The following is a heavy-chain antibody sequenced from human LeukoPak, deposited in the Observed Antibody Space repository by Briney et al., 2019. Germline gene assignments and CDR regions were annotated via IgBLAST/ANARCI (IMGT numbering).Heavy chain of an antibody. Sequence: SETLSLTCTVSGGSISSYYWSWIRQPPXXXXXWIGYIYYSGSTNYNPSLKSRVTISVDTSKNQFSLKLSSVTAADTAVYYCARDSSSSDGAFDIWGQGTMVTVSS. V-gene: IGHV4-59*01. D-gene: IGHD3-22*01. CDR3: ARDSSSSDGAFDI. CDR1: GGSISSYY. CDR2: IYYSGST. J-gene: IGHJ3*02.